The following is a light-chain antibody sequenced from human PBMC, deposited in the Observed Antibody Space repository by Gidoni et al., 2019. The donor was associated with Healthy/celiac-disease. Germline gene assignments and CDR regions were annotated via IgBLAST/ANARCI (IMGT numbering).Light chain of an antibody. CDR1: QSDSSY. V-gene: IGKV3-11*01. J-gene: IGKJ4*01. CDR2: DAS. Sequence: EIVLTHSPATLSLSPGERATLSCRASQSDSSYLAWYQQKPGQAPRLLIYDASNRATGIPARFSGSGSGTDFTLTISSLEPEDFAVYYCQPRSNWPPTVXGXTKVEIK. CDR3: QPRSNWPPT.